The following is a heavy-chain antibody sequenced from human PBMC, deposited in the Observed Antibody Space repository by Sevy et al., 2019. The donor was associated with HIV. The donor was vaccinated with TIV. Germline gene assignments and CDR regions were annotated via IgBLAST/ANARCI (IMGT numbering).Heavy chain of an antibody. D-gene: IGHD6-19*01. CDR3: ARDLSWGGNSGHYSPDETFWFDL. J-gene: IGHJ5*02. Sequence: ASVKVSCKASGYTFSTYGINWVRQAPGQGLEWMGWISAYNGDTNYAQNFQGRATMTTDTSTNTAYMELRSLRSDDTAVYYCARDLSWGGNSGHYSPDETFWFDLWGQETLVTVSS. V-gene: IGHV1-18*01. CDR2: ISAYNGDT. CDR1: GYTFSTYG.